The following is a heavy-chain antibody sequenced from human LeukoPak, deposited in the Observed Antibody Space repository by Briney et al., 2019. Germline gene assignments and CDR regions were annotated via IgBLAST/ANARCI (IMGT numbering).Heavy chain of an antibody. CDR3: ARGHSSGWYYFDY. J-gene: IGHJ4*02. Sequence: PSETLSLTCTVSGGTIRRYYWNWIRQPPGKGLEWIGYIYYSGSTNYNPSVESRVTISVDTSKNQFSLKLSSVTAADTAVCYCARGHSSGWYYFDYWGQGTLVTVSS. D-gene: IGHD6-19*01. CDR2: IYYSGST. CDR1: GGTIRRYY. V-gene: IGHV4-59*01.